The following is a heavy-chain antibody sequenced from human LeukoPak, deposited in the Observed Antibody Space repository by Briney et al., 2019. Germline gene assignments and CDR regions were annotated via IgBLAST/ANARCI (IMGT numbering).Heavy chain of an antibody. D-gene: IGHD6-19*01. J-gene: IGHJ4*02. Sequence: GGSLRLSCAASGFTFTSYWMSWVRQAPGKGLEWVASIKQDGSEMYYVDSVEGRFTISRDIAKNSLFPQMSSLRAEDTAVYYCARDYSNAWNYFDNWGQGTLVTVSS. CDR1: GFTFTSYW. CDR3: ARDYSNAWNYFDN. V-gene: IGHV3-7*04. CDR2: IKQDGSEM.